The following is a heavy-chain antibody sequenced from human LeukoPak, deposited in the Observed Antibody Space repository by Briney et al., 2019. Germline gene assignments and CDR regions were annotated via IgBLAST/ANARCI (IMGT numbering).Heavy chain of an antibody. CDR1: GYTFTGYY. CDR2: INPSGGST. CDR3: ARMYYYDSSGYRG. Sequence: ASVKVSCKASGYTFTGYYMHWVRQAPGQGLEWMGIINPSGGSTSYAQKFQGRVTITADESTSTAYMELSSLRSEDTAVYYCARMYYYDSSGYRGWGQGTLVTVSS. J-gene: IGHJ4*02. V-gene: IGHV1-46*01. D-gene: IGHD3-22*01.